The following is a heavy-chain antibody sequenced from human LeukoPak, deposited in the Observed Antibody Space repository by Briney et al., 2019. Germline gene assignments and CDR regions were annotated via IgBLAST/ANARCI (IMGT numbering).Heavy chain of an antibody. V-gene: IGHV3-7*01. CDR2: INQDGSQK. CDR3: ETHPNGACSNGVCSNN. Sequence: GGSLRLSCAASGFAFSNFWMTWFRPAPGKGLAWVANINQDGSQKYYVDSVKGRFTISRDNAKNPLSLQMSSLRPEDTAVYYCETHPNGACSNGVCSNNWGQGTLVTVSS. J-gene: IGHJ4*02. D-gene: IGHD2-8*01. CDR1: GFAFSNFW.